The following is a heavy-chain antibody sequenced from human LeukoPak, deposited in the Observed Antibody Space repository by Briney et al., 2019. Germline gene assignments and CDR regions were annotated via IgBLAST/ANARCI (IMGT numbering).Heavy chain of an antibody. V-gene: IGHV4-34*01. D-gene: IGHD3-22*01. CDR1: GGSFSGYY. CDR2: INHSGST. Sequence: PSETLSLTCAVYGGSFSGYYWSWIRQPPGKGLEWIGEINHSGSTNYNPSLKSRVTISVDTSKNQFSLKLSSVTAADTAVYYCARLGHYYDSSGYLRAFDIWGQGTMVTVSS. CDR3: ARLGHYYDSSGYLRAFDI. J-gene: IGHJ3*02.